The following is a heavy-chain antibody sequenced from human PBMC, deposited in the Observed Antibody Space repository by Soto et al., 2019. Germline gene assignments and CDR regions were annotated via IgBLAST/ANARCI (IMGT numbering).Heavy chain of an antibody. CDR1: GGTFNNYA. V-gene: IGHV1-69*13. Sequence: SENVSCKASGGTFNNYAISWVRQAPGQGLEWVGGIIPIFGTADYAQKFQGRVTITADESTSTAYMELSSLRSEDTAVYYCVRVAISSSSSYWGQGTLVTVSS. CDR3: VRVAISSSSSY. J-gene: IGHJ4*02. D-gene: IGHD6-6*01. CDR2: IIPIFGTA.